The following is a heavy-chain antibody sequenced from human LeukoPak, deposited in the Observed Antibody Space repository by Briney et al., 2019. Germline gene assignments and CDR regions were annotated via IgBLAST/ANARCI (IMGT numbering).Heavy chain of an antibody. D-gene: IGHD3-9*01. CDR3: ANWLGFDAGYFDY. V-gene: IGHV3-30*02. CDR1: GFTFSSHG. J-gene: IGHJ4*02. CDR2: IWYDGRDE. Sequence: GGSLRLSCAPSGFTFSSHGMHWLRHAPGKGLEWVAFIWYDGRDEHYADSVKGRFSISRDNSKNTLYLQMNSLRAEDTAVYYCANWLGFDAGYFDYWGQGTRVIVSS.